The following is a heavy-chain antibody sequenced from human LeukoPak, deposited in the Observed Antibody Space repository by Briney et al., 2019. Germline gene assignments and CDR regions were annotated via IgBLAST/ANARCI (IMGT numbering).Heavy chain of an antibody. CDR1: GFTFTSYW. D-gene: IGHD3-16*01. Sequence: GGSLRLSCAASGFTFTSYWMHWVRQAPGKGLVWVSGINHDGTGTYYADSVKGRFTISRDNAKNTVDLQMNGLRAEDTTVYYCESGGEYWGQGTLATVSS. CDR2: INHDGTGT. V-gene: IGHV3-74*01. J-gene: IGHJ4*02. CDR3: ESGGEY.